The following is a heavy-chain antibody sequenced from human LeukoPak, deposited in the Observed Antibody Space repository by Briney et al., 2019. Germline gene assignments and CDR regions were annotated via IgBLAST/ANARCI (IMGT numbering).Heavy chain of an antibody. CDR2: IYYSGST. V-gene: IGHV4-39*01. D-gene: IGHD4-23*01. Sequence: PSETLSFTCTVSGGSISSDAYRWGWIRQPPGKGLEWIGNIYYSGSTYYNPSLKSRVTMSVDTSKNQFSLKLSSVTAADTAVYYCARGGWGGNSAPLWFDPWGQGTLVTVSS. J-gene: IGHJ5*02. CDR3: ARGGWGGNSAPLWFDP. CDR1: GGSISSDAYR.